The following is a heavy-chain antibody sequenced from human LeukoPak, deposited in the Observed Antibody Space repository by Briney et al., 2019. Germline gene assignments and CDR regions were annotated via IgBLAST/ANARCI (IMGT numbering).Heavy chain of an antibody. J-gene: IGHJ4*02. CDR1: GFTFARSA. Sequence: SLKVSCKASGFTFARSAVQWVRQARGQHPEWIGWIVIANGNTNYAQKFQERLTITRDMSTSAAYMELSSLRSEDTALYYCAAEDDFLTGYYDFDYWGQGTVVTVSS. D-gene: IGHD3-9*01. V-gene: IGHV1-58*01. CDR2: IVIANGNT. CDR3: AAEDDFLTGYYDFDY.